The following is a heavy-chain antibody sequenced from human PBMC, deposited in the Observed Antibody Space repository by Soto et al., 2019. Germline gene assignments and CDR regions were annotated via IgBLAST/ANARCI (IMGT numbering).Heavy chain of an antibody. D-gene: IGHD6-13*01. V-gene: IGHV3-30*18. Sequence: GGSLRLSCSASGFTFTNYAMHWVRQAPGTGLEWVAVMSNDGSYKFHADSVKGRFTISRDNSKNALYLQMNSLRAEDTSVYYCAKASSRFGYSSSWSIDYWGQGILVTVSS. CDR2: MSNDGSYK. J-gene: IGHJ4*02. CDR3: AKASSRFGYSSSWSIDY. CDR1: GFTFTNYA.